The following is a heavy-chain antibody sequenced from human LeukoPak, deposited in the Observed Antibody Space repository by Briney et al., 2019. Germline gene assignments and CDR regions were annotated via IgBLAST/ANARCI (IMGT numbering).Heavy chain of an antibody. CDR1: GFTFSSYS. V-gene: IGHV3-21*01. CDR3: ARGSRFGSGSYGDWFDP. J-gene: IGHJ5*02. CDR2: ISSSSSYI. D-gene: IGHD3-10*01. Sequence: GGSLRLSCAASGFTFSSYSMNWVRQAPGKGLEWVSSISSSSSYIYYADSVKGRFTISRDNAKNSLYLQMNSLRAEDTAVYYCARGSRFGSGSYGDWFDPWGQGTLVTVSS.